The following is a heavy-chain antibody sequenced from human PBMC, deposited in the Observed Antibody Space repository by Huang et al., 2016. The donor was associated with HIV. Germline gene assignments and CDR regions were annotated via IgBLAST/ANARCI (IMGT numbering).Heavy chain of an antibody. D-gene: IGHD3-22*01. J-gene: IGHJ4*02. CDR2: INSDWSST. Sequence: EVQLVESGGGLVQPGGSLRLSCAASGFSISRYWMHWVRQAPGKGLVWGSRINSDWSSTSYADSVKDRFTISRDNAKNTLYLQMNSLRAEDTAVYYCARDPRIQSWLNFFDYWGQGTLVSVSS. CDR1: GFSISRYW. CDR3: ARDPRIQSWLNFFDY. V-gene: IGHV3-74*01.